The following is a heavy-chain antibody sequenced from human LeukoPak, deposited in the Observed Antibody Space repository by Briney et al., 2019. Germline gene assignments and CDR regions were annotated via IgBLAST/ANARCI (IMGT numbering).Heavy chain of an antibody. CDR1: GFTFSSFW. J-gene: IGHJ5*02. V-gene: IGHV3-7*03. Sequence: QAGGSLRLSCAASGFTFSSFWMSWVRQAPGKGLEWVANINQGGKKRNYVDSMKGRFIISRDDAKNSLYLQMDGLTPEDTAMYYCTRDLAAAATWGQGTLVTVSS. CDR2: INQGGKKR. D-gene: IGHD6-13*01. CDR3: TRDLAAAAT.